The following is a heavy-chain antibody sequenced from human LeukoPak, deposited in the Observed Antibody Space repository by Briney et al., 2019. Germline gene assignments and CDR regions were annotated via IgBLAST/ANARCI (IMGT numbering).Heavy chain of an antibody. V-gene: IGHV4-39*01. CDR3: AKSGGYGLIDC. J-gene: IGHJ4*02. Sequence: PSEALSLTCAVSGVSIGGSGHYWGWIRQPPGKGLEWIGNIYHSGSTYYNASLQSRVTISIDTSKNQFSLRLNSVTAADTAMYYCAKSGGYGLIDCWGQGTLVTVSS. D-gene: IGHD1-26*01. CDR1: GVSIGGSGHY. CDR2: IYHSGST.